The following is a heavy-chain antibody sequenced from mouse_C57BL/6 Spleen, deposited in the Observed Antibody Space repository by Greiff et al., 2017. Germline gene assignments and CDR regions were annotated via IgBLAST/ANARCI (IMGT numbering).Heavy chain of an antibody. J-gene: IGHJ4*01. V-gene: IGHV5-4*01. CDR1: GFTFSSYA. D-gene: IGHD1-1*01. Sequence: EVQLVESGGGLVKPGGSLKLSCAASGFTFSSYALSWVRQTPEKRLEWVATISDGGSYTYYPDNVKGRFTIARDNAKNNLYLQMSHLKSEDTAMYYCARDLGSTPYYAKDYWGQGTSVTVSS. CDR3: ARDLGSTPYYAKDY. CDR2: ISDGGSYT.